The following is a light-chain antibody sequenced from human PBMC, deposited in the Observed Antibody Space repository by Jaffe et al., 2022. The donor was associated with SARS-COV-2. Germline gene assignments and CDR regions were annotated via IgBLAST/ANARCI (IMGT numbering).Light chain of an antibody. CDR1: QDISHY. CDR3: HQCKNLPYT. Sequence: DIQMTQSPSSLSASVGDRVTITCQASQDISHYVNWYQQKAGKAPKLLIFDASNLKTGVPSRFSGRGSGTDFTLTINSLQPEDVATYFCHQCKNLPYTFGQGTKLEIK. V-gene: IGKV1-33*01. CDR2: DAS. J-gene: IGKJ2*01.